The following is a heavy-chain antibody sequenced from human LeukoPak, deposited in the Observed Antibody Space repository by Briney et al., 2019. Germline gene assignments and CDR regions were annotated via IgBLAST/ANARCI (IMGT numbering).Heavy chain of an antibody. D-gene: IGHD6-13*01. V-gene: IGHV4-59*12. CDR2: IYHSGST. Sequence: PSETLSLTCTVSGGSISSYYRSWIRHPPGKGLEWIGEIYHSGSTNYNPSLKSRVTISVDKSKNQFSLKLSSVTAADTAVYYCARDVNGVSSWYVYYYMDVWGKGTTVTVSS. CDR1: GGSISSYY. CDR3: ARDVNGVSSWYVYYYMDV. J-gene: IGHJ6*03.